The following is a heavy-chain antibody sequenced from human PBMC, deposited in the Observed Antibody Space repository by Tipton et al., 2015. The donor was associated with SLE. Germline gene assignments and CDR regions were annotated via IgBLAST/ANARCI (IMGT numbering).Heavy chain of an antibody. Sequence: TLSLTCFVSGDSISSSSYYWVWILYPPGKGLEWVGTVYYTGNTFYNPSLKSRVTILVDTSKNQFSLKLSSVTAADTAVYYCARDEYRYDATGYHLLGHFDFWDQGTLVTVSS. V-gene: IGHV4-39*07. CDR1: GDSISSSSYY. D-gene: IGHD3-22*01. J-gene: IGHJ4*01. CDR2: VYYTGNT. CDR3: ARDEYRYDATGYHLLGHFDF.